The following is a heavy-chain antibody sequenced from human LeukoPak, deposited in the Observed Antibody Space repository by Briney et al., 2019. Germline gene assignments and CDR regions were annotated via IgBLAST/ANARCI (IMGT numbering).Heavy chain of an antibody. CDR1: GFTFSSYG. CDR2: IWYDGSNK. J-gene: IGHJ4*02. D-gene: IGHD2-15*01. V-gene: IGHV3-33*01. CDR3: AREERRGGSCYFDY. Sequence: GGSLRLSCAASGFTFSSYGMHWVRQAPGKGLEWVAVIWYDGSNKYYADSVKGRLTISRDNSKNTLYLQMNSLRAEDTAVYYCAREERRGGSCYFDYWGQGTLVTVSS.